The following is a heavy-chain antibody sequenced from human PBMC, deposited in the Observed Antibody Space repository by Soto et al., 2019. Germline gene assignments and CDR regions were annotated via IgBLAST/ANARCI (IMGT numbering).Heavy chain of an antibody. CDR1: GYTFTSYC. J-gene: IGHJ6*02. Sequence: ASVKVSCKASGYTFTSYCISWVRQAPGQGLEWMGWISAYNGNTNYAQKLQGRVTMTTDTSTSTAYMELRSLRSDDTAVYYCARDSITMIVLKLYYYYGMDVWGQGTTVTVSS. D-gene: IGHD3-22*01. CDR2: ISAYNGNT. CDR3: ARDSITMIVLKLYYYYGMDV. V-gene: IGHV1-18*01.